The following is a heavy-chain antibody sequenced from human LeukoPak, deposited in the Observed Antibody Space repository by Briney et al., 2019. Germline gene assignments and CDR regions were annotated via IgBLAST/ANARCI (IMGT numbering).Heavy chain of an antibody. CDR2: IISSGSTI. J-gene: IGHJ4*02. CDR1: GFTFSDYY. CDR3: ARAPHRGHFDY. Sequence: GGSLRLSCAASGFTFSDYYMSWIRQAPGKGLEWVSYIISSGSTIYYADSVKGRFTISRDNAKNSLYLQMNSLRAEDTAVYYCARAPHRGHFDYWGQGTLVTVSS. V-gene: IGHV3-11*04.